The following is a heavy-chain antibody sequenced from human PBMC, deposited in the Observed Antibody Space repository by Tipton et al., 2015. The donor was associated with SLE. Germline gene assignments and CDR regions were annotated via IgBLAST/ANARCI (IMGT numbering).Heavy chain of an antibody. V-gene: IGHV4-59*01. D-gene: IGHD2-8*01. CDR1: GGSITKNY. CDR3: AMRRPQFWCFDY. CDR2: VFHTGST. J-gene: IGHJ4*02. Sequence: TLSLTCTVSGGSITKNYWSWIRQSPGKGLEWIGYVFHTGSTYYNPSLKSRVTISVDTSKNQFSLTLTSVTAADTAVYYCAMRRPQFWCFDYWGQGNLVTVSS.